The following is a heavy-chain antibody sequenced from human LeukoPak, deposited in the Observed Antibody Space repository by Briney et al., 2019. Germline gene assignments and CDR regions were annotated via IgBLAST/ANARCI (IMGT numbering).Heavy chain of an antibody. Sequence: ASVKVSCKASGYTFTSYDINWVRQATGQGLEWMGWMNPNSGNTGYAQKFQGRVTMTRNTSISTAYMELSSLGSEDTAVYYCARGAYYDFWSGYSHLDYWGQGTLVTVSS. CDR2: MNPNSGNT. D-gene: IGHD3-3*01. V-gene: IGHV1-8*01. J-gene: IGHJ4*02. CDR3: ARGAYYDFWSGYSHLDY. CDR1: GYTFTSYD.